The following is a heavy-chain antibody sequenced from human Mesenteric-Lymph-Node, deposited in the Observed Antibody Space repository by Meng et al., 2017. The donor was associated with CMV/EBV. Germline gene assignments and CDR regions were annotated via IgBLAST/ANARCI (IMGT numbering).Heavy chain of an antibody. CDR2: IYYSGST. CDR1: SVSSHSYY. V-gene: IGHV4-61*01. Sequence: SVSSHSYYWSFVRQPPGKRPEWIGNIYYSGSTNYTPSLKSRVTVSLDTSKNQFSLKLTSLTAADTAMYYCASSELRYFDWLLLNFDYWGQGALVTISS. D-gene: IGHD3-9*01. CDR3: ASSELRYFDWLLLNFDY. J-gene: IGHJ4*02.